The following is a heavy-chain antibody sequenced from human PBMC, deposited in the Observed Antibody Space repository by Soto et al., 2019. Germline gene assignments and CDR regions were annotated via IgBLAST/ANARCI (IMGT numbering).Heavy chain of an antibody. CDR1: GFTFSSYA. CDR3: AKDALSNPAGYYYYYYMDV. D-gene: IGHD3-16*02. V-gene: IGHV3-23*01. Sequence: SGGSLRLSCAASGFTFSSYAMSWVRQAPGKGLEWVSGISGSGGSTYYADSVKGRFTISRDNSKNTLYLQMNSLRAEDTAVYYRAKDALSNPAGYYYYYYMDVWGKGTTVTVSS. J-gene: IGHJ6*03. CDR2: ISGSGGST.